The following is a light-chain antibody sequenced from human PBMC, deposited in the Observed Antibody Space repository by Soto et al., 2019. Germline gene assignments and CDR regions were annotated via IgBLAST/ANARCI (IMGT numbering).Light chain of an antibody. CDR1: QSVTSSY. Sequence: EIVLTQSPGTLSLSPGERATLSCRASQSVTSSYLAWYRQKPGQAPRLLIYGASSRATGIPDRFSGSGSGTDFTLTISRLAPEDFAVYYCQQYDSSPQTVGQGTKREIK. J-gene: IGKJ2*01. CDR2: GAS. V-gene: IGKV3-20*01. CDR3: QQYDSSPQT.